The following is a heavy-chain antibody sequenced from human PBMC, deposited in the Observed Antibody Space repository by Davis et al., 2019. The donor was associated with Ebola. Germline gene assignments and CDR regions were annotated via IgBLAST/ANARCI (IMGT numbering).Heavy chain of an antibody. CDR2: IYSGDSDT. V-gene: IGHV5-51*01. CDR3: ARQEALYGSIDN. CDR1: GYSFTTYW. J-gene: IGHJ4*02. D-gene: IGHD6-13*01. Sequence: TVSCKGSGYSFTTYWIPWVRQLPGKGLEWMGIIYSGDSDTRYRPSFEGQVTISVDRSINTAYLQWSSLKASDSAMYYCARQEALYGSIDNWGQGTLVTVSS.